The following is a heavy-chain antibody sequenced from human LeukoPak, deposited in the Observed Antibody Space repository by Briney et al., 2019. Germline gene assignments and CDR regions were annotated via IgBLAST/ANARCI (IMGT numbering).Heavy chain of an antibody. D-gene: IGHD3-22*01. J-gene: IGHJ4*02. CDR3: AKDRHYDSSGYFDY. Sequence: PGGSLRLSCAASGFTFDDYAVHWVRQAPGKGLEWVSLISGDGGSTYYADSVKGRFTISRDNSKNSLYLQMNSLRTEDTALYYCAKDRHYDSSGYFDYWGQGTLVTVSS. CDR1: GFTFDDYA. CDR2: ISGDGGST. V-gene: IGHV3-43*02.